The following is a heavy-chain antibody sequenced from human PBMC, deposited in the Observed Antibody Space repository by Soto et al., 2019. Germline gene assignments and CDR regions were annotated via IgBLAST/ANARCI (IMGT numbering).Heavy chain of an antibody. D-gene: IGHD2-21*02. CDR2: IIPIFGTA. CDR1: GGTFSSYA. J-gene: IGHJ3*02. CDR3: ARAAGHIVVVTATPGAFDI. Sequence: QVQLVQSGAEVKKPGSSVKVSCKASGGTFSSYAISWVRQAPGQGLEWMGGIIPIFGTANYAQKFQGRVTITADESPSTGYMELSSLRSEDTAVYYCARAAGHIVVVTATPGAFDIWGQGTMVTVSS. V-gene: IGHV1-69*01.